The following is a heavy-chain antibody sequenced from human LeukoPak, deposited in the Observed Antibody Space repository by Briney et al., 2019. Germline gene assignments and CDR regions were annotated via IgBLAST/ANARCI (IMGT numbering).Heavy chain of an antibody. CDR1: GFTFSSYW. CDR2: INSDGSST. D-gene: IGHD4-17*01. CDR3: AKRSPAWAFDI. V-gene: IGHV3-74*01. Sequence: PGGSLRLSCAASGFTFSSYWMHWVRHAPGKGLVWVSRINSDGSSTSYADSVKGRFTISRDNAKNTLYLQMNSLRAEDTAVYYCAKRSPAWAFDIWGQGTMVTVSS. J-gene: IGHJ3*02.